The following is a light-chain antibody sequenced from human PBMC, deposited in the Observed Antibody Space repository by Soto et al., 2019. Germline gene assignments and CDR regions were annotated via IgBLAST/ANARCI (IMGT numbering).Light chain of an antibody. J-gene: IGLJ3*02. V-gene: IGLV4-69*01. CDR3: QTWGTGPWV. CDR2: LNSDGNH. CDR1: SGHSSYA. Sequence: QPVLTQSPSASASLGASVKLTYTLSSGHSSYAIAWHQQQPEKGPRYLMKLNSDGNHSKGDGIPDRFSGSSSGAERYLTISSLQSEDEADYYCQTWGTGPWVFGGGTKLTVL.